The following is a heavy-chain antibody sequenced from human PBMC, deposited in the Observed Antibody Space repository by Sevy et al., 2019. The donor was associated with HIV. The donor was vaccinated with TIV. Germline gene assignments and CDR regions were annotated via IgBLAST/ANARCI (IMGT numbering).Heavy chain of an antibody. CDR1: GNSISSSTYY. CDR2: IYYSGST. Sequence: SETLSLTCTVSGNSISSSTYYWGWIRQPPGKGLEWIGSIYYSGSTYHNPSLKSRVTTSVDTSKNHFSLKLSSVTASDTAVYYCVSHNWNEDYFDYWGQGTLVTVSS. CDR3: VSHNWNEDYFDY. D-gene: IGHD1-1*01. J-gene: IGHJ4*02. V-gene: IGHV4-39*02.